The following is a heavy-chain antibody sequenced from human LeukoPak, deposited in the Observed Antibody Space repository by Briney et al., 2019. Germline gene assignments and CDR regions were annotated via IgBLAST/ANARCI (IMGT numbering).Heavy chain of an antibody. CDR1: GYTFTTYG. J-gene: IGHJ1*01. CDR2: ISAYSGHT. Sequence: ASVKVSCKASGYTFTTYGISWVRQAPGQGLEWMGWISAYSGHTNYAQKFQGRVTMTTDTSTSTAYMELGSLRSDDTAVYYCARASVVAAGRRYFLHWGQGTLVTVSS. D-gene: IGHD6-13*01. CDR3: ARASVVAAGRRYFLH. V-gene: IGHV1-18*01.